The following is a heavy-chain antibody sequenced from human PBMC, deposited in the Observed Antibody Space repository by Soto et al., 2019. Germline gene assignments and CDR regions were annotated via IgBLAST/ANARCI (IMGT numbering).Heavy chain of an antibody. V-gene: IGHV4-39*01. D-gene: IGHD4-17*01. Sequence: PSETLSLTCTVSGGTIRSSNYYWAWIRQPPGKGLEWIGSIDYSGSTYFNPSLKSRVTISVETSKNQYSLKLSAVTAADTAVYYCARRSTVTYDYWGQGILVTVSS. CDR2: IDYSGST. CDR1: GGTIRSSNYY. J-gene: IGHJ4*02. CDR3: ARRSTVTYDY.